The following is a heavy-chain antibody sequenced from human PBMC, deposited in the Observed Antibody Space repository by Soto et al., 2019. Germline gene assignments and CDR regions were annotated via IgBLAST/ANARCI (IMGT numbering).Heavy chain of an antibody. CDR3: ARDASYGPCDH. V-gene: IGHV4-59*12. Sequence: QVQLQESGPGLVKPSETLSLTCTVSGGSISTYYWSWIRQPPGKGLEWIGDVHYSGSTNYNPSLKSRVPRLVVTSQKRCSLKVLSVTAADTAVYCCARDASYGPCDHWGQGALVPVSS. CDR1: GGSISTYY. J-gene: IGHJ4*02. CDR2: VHYSGST. D-gene: IGHD5-18*01.